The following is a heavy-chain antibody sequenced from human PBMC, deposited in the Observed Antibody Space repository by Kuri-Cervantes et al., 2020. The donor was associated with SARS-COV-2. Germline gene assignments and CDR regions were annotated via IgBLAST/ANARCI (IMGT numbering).Heavy chain of an antibody. CDR2: IIPIFGTA. J-gene: IGHJ6*03. Sequence: SVKVSCKASGYTFTGYYMHWVRQAPGQGLEWMGGIIPIFGTANYAQKFQGRVTITADESTSTAYMELSRLISEDTAVYYCAREGPHCYMDVWGKGTTVTVSS. CDR3: AREGPHCYMDV. V-gene: IGHV1-69*13. CDR1: GYTFTGYY.